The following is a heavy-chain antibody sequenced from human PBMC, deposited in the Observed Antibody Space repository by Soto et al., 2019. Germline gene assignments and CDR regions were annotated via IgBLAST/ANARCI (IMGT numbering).Heavy chain of an antibody. J-gene: IGHJ6*02. CDR3: ARGFTGFRYGMDV. D-gene: IGHD3-10*01. CDR2: IYYSGST. Sequence: SETLSLTCTVSGGSISSGGYYWSWIRQHPGKGPEWIGYIYYSGSTYYNPSLKSRVTISVDTSKNQFSLQLSSVTAADTAVYYCARGFTGFRYGMDVWGQGTTVTVSS. CDR1: GGSISSGGYY. V-gene: IGHV4-31*03.